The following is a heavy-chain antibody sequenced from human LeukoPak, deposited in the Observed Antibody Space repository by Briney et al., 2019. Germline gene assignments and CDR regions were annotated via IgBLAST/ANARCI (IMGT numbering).Heavy chain of an antibody. CDR3: ARWDDSSGYYYSFDY. J-gene: IGHJ4*02. Sequence: ASVKVSCKASGYTFTSYGISWVRQAPGQGLEWMGWISAYNGNTNYAQKLQGRVTMTTDTSTSTAYMELRSLRSDDTAVYYCARWDDSSGYYYSFDYWGQGTLVTVSS. D-gene: IGHD3-22*01. V-gene: IGHV1-18*01. CDR1: GYTFTSYG. CDR2: ISAYNGNT.